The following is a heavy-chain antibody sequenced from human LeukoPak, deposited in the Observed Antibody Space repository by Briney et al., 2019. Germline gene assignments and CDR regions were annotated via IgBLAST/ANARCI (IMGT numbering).Heavy chain of an antibody. D-gene: IGHD6-13*01. CDR3: AKDPWRRQQPGRIYFDY. CDR1: GFTFSSYG. V-gene: IGHV3-30*18. CDR2: ISYDGSNK. J-gene: IGHJ4*02. Sequence: GRSLRLSCAASGFTFSSYGMHWVRQAPGKGLEWVAVISYDGSNKYYADSVKGRFTISRDNSKNTLYLQMNSLRAEDTAVYYCAKDPWRRQQPGRIYFDYWGQGTLVTVSS.